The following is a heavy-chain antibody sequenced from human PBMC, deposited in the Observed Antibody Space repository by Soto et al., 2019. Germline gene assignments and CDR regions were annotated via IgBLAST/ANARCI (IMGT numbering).Heavy chain of an antibody. D-gene: IGHD1-20*01. CDR2: IIPIFGTA. CDR1: GGTFSSYA. CDR3: ARSRITGTREGGMDV. Sequence: SVKVSCKASGGTFSSYAISWVRQAPGQGLEWMGGIIPIFGTANYAQKFQGRVTITADNSTSTAYMELSSLRSEDTAVYYCARSRITGTREGGMDVWGQGTTVTVSS. V-gene: IGHV1-69*06. J-gene: IGHJ6*02.